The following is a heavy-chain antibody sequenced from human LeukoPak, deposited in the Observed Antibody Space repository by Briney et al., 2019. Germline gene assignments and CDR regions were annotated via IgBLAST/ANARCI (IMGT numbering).Heavy chain of an antibody. V-gene: IGHV3-30*02. J-gene: IGHJ4*02. Sequence: PGGSLRLSCAASGFTFSSYGMHWVRQAPGKGLEWVAFIRYDGSNKYYADSVKGRFTISRDNSKNTLYLQMNSLRAEDTAVYYCAKDFVAQTGDTYYFDYWGQGTLVTVSS. CDR1: GFTFSSYG. CDR3: AKDFVAQTGDTYYFDY. D-gene: IGHD7-27*01. CDR2: IRYDGSNK.